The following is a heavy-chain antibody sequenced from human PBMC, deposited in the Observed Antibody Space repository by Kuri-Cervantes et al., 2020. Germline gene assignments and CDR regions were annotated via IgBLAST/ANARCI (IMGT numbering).Heavy chain of an antibody. CDR2: ITAGNVNT. J-gene: IGHJ4*02. Sequence: ASVKVSCKASGYRFTTYGIHWVRQAPGQRLEWMGWITAGNVNTTYSQKFRGRVTMTTDTSTSTAYMELRSLRSDDTAVYYCARGDGSGWYVDYWGQGTLVTVSS. V-gene: IGHV1-3*01. CDR1: GYRFTTYG. D-gene: IGHD6-19*01. CDR3: ARGDGSGWYVDY.